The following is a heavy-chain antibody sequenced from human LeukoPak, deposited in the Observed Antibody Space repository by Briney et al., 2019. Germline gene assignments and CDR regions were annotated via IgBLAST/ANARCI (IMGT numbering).Heavy chain of an antibody. CDR3: ARRGLELRGDYDYYTDV. V-gene: IGHV5-51*01. D-gene: IGHD1-7*01. J-gene: IGHJ6*03. CDR2: IYPSDSDT. CDR1: GYTFSTYW. Sequence: GESLKISCKGSGYTFSTYWIGWVRQMPGKALEWMGIIYPSDSDTKYSPSFEGQVTISVDKSINTAYLHWSRLKTSDTAIYYCARRGLELRGDYDYYTDVWGKGTTVTVSS.